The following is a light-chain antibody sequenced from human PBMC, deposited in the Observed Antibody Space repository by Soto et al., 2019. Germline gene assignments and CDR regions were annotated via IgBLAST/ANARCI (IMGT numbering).Light chain of an antibody. CDR1: QSVSSTY. V-gene: IGKV3-20*01. J-gene: IGKJ1*01. Sequence: EIVLTQSPGTLSLSPGERATLSCRASQSVSSTYLAWYQQKPGQAPRLLIYSASSRATGNPDRFRGSGSATDFTLTISRLEPEDFAVYYCQQYGRSPRTFGQGTKVDIK. CDR2: SAS. CDR3: QQYGRSPRT.